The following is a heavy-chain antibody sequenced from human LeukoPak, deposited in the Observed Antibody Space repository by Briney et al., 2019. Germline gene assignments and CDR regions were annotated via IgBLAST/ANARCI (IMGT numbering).Heavy chain of an antibody. D-gene: IGHD3-22*01. CDR1: EYTLTELS. CDR2: FDPEDGET. Sequence: GASVKVSCKVSEYTLTELSIHWVRQAPGKGLEWMGGFDPEDGETIYAQKFQGRVTMTEDTSTDTAYMELSSLRSEDTAVYYCATDSVVVMPRNAFDIWGQGTMVTVSS. J-gene: IGHJ3*02. V-gene: IGHV1-24*01. CDR3: ATDSVVVMPRNAFDI.